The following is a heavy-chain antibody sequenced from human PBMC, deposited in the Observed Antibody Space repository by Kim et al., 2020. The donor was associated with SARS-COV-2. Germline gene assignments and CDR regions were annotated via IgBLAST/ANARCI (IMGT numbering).Heavy chain of an antibody. CDR3: VRDRMGGAFDM. J-gene: IGHJ3*02. D-gene: IGHD3-16*01. CDR1: GFTFSAYD. Sequence: GGSLRLSCATSGFTFSAYDMNWVRQAPGKGLECLSFITKSSTTIYYADSVEGRFTISRDNAKNSLFLQMNSLRDEDTALYYCVRDRMGGAFDMWGQGTMVTVSS. V-gene: IGHV3-48*02. CDR2: ITKSSTTI.